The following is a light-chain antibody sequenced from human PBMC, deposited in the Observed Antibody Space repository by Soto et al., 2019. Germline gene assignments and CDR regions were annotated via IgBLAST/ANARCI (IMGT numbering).Light chain of an antibody. CDR1: QSVSTNY. CDR2: GAT. Sequence: EIVLTQSPGTLPLSPGERATLSCRASQSVSTNYLAWYQQKPGQSPRLLIYGATRWATGIPDRFSGSGSGTDFILTISRLEPEDFALYFCQQYGSSAYTFAQGTKLDIK. CDR3: QQYGSSAYT. V-gene: IGKV3-20*01. J-gene: IGKJ2*01.